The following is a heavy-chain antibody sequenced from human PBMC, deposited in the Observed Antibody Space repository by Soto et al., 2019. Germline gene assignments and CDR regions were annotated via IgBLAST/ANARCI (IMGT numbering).Heavy chain of an antibody. V-gene: IGHV3-43*02. Sequence: PGGSLRLSCAASGFIFNNYAMTWVRQAPGKGLEWVSTVTASGGNTYYADSVKGRFTISRDGTTQSVFLQMTSLKREDTGLYYCARETLSFGSALDVWGQGTTVTVSS. D-gene: IGHD3-3*01. CDR3: ARETLSFGSALDV. CDR2: VTASGGNT. CDR1: GFIFNNYA. J-gene: IGHJ6*02.